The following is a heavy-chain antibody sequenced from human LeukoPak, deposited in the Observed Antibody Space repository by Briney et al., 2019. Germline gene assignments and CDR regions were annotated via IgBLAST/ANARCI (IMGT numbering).Heavy chain of an antibody. V-gene: IGHV4-59*11. CDR1: GDSINSHH. CDR2: MYYSGST. Sequence: SETLSLTCTVSGDSINSHHWNWIRQPPGKGLEWIGYMYYSGSTMYNRSLKSRAAISIDTSKNHFSLKLSSVTAADTAVYYCARDTYDYYFDPWGQGILVTVSS. D-gene: IGHD1-26*01. J-gene: IGHJ5*02. CDR3: ARDTYDYYFDP.